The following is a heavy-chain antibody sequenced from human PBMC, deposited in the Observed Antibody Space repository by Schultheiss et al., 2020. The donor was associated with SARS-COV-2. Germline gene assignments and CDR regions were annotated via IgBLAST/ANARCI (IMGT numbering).Heavy chain of an antibody. J-gene: IGHJ4*02. D-gene: IGHD5-24*01. Sequence: GGSLRLSCAASGFTFSSYAMSWVRQAPGKGLEWVSAISGSGGSTYYADSVKGRFTISRDNAKNSLYLQMNSLRAEDTAVYYCARAPRWLHLDYWGQGTLVTVSS. CDR3: ARAPRWLHLDY. CDR1: GFTFSSYA. CDR2: ISGSGGST. V-gene: IGHV3-23*01.